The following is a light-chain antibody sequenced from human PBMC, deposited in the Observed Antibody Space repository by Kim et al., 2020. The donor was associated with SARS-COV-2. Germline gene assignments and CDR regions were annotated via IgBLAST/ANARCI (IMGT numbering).Light chain of an antibody. CDR3: QQHSSWPFT. CDR1: QSVSNK. Sequence: DIVLTQSPATLSLSPGEGVTLSCRASQSVSNKLAWYHQRPGQAPRLLIYDASHRATGVPARFSGSGSGTDFTLTISSLEPEDFAVYYCQQHSSWPFTFGQGTKLEI. V-gene: IGKV3-11*01. J-gene: IGKJ2*01. CDR2: DAS.